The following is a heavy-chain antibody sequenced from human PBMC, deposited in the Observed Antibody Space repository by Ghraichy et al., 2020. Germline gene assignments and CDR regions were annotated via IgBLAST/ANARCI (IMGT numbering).Heavy chain of an antibody. D-gene: IGHD3-22*01. CDR1: GGSISSSSYY. Sequence: SETLSLTCTVSGGSISSSSYYWGWIRQPPGKGLEWIGSIYYSGSTYYNPSLKSRVTISVDTSKNQFSLKLSSVTAADTAVYYCARDGPNYYDSSWGQGTMVTVSS. CDR3: ARDGPNYYDSS. V-gene: IGHV4-39*07. J-gene: IGHJ3*01. CDR2: IYYSGST.